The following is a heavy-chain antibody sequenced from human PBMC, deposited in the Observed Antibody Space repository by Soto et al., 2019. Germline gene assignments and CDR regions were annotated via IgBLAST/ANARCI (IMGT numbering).Heavy chain of an antibody. CDR2: IYYSGST. V-gene: IGHV4-59*08. CDR3: ARTPVTSPGTHFDY. CDR1: GGSISSYY. Sequence: SETLSLTCTVSGGSISSYYWSWIRQPPGKGLEWIGYIYYSGSTNYNPSLKSRVTISVDTSKNQFSLKLSSVTAADTAVYYCARTPVTSPGTHFDYWGQGSPVTGSS. D-gene: IGHD4-17*01. J-gene: IGHJ4*02.